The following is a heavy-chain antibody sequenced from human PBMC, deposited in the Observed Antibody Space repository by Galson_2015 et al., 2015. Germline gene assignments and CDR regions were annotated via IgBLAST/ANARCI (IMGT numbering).Heavy chain of an antibody. J-gene: IGHJ6*03. V-gene: IGHV3-48*03. CDR3: AKTTVAAGSSWYMDA. CDR1: AFAFSIYE. Sequence: SLRLSCAASAFAFSIYEMNWNRQAPGKGLEWVSYITNTGDTTYYADSVKGRFTVSRDNAKNSLFLQMNSLRAEDTALYYCAKTTVAAGSSWYMDAWGKGTTVTVSS. CDR2: ITNTGDTT. D-gene: IGHD4-23*01.